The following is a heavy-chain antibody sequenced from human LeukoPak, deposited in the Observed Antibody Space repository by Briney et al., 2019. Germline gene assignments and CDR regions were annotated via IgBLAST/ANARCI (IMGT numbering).Heavy chain of an antibody. CDR2: SSGNGGST. J-gene: IGHJ4*02. D-gene: IGHD3-10*01. V-gene: IGHV3-23*01. CDR1: GFTFSNYA. Sequence: PGGSLRLSCGASGFTFSNYAMSWVRQAPGKGLEWVSTSSGNGGSTYYGDSVKGRFTISRDNVKNTLHLQMSSLRAEDTAVYYCARDPKGYYGSGSPYYFDYWGQGTLVTVSS. CDR3: ARDPKGYYGSGSPYYFDY.